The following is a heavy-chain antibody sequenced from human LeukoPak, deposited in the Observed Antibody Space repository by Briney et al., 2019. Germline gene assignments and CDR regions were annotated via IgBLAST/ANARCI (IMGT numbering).Heavy chain of an antibody. Sequence: GGSLRLSCAASGFTFSSYAMHWVRQAPGKGLEWVAVISYDGSNKYYADSVKGRFTISRDNAKNSLYLQMNSLRAEDTAVYYCATFRFLGTWGQGTMVTVSP. J-gene: IGHJ3*01. CDR1: GFTFSSYA. D-gene: IGHD3-3*01. CDR3: ATFRFLGT. V-gene: IGHV3-30-3*01. CDR2: ISYDGSNK.